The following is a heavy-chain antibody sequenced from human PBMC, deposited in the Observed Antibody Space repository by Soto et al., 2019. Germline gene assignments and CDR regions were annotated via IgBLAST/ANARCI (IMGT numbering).Heavy chain of an antibody. CDR2: IGCCSGSGT. V-gene: IGHV3-23*01. Sequence: PGGSLRLSCAASGFTFSTYTMNWVRQAPGKGLEWVSGIGCCSGSGTYYADFVKGRFTISRDNSKNMVFLQMNGLRAEDTAVYYCAKDRQPDGIWTFDSWRQATPVTVS. CDR3: AKDRQPDGIWTFDS. D-gene: IGHD3-9*01. J-gene: IGHJ4*02. CDR1: GFTFSTYT.